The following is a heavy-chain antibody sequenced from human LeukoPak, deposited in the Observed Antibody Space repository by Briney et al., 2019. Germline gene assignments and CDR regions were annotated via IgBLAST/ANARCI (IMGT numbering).Heavy chain of an antibody. V-gene: IGHV4-39*01. J-gene: IGHJ4*02. CDR1: GGSXSSSSYY. CDR3: ARLPYYFDY. Sequence: TCTVXGGSXSSSSYYWGWIRQPPGKGLEWIGSIYYSGSTYYNPSLKSRVTISVDTSKNQFSLKLSSVTAADTAVYYCARLPYYFDYWGQGTLVTVSS. CDR2: IYYSGST.